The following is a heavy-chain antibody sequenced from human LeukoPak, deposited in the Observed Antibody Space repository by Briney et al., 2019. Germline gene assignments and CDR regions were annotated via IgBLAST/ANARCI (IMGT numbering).Heavy chain of an antibody. CDR3: ARAQIPNTYYYDSSGYYTFDY. CDR1: GYTFTGYY. CDR2: INPNSGGT. D-gene: IGHD3-22*01. Sequence: ASVKVSCKASGYTFTGYYMHWVRQAPGQGLEWMGWINPNSGGTNYAQKFQGRVTMTRDTSISTAYMELSRLRSDDTAVYYCARAQIPNTYYYDSSGYYTFDYWGQGTLVTVSS. J-gene: IGHJ4*02. V-gene: IGHV1-2*02.